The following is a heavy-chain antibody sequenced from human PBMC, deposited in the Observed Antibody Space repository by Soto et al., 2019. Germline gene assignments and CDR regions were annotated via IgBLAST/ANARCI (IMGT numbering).Heavy chain of an antibody. Sequence: SETLSLTCTVSGGSIGSSSYYWGWIRQPPGKGLEWIGEIYRTGSTNYNPSLKSRVTISLDKSENQFCLKVPSLTAADTAVYYCASRDPGTSVDYWGQGTLVTVSS. D-gene: IGHD1-7*01. CDR3: ASRDPGTSVDY. J-gene: IGHJ4*02. V-gene: IGHV4-39*07. CDR1: GGSIGSSSYY. CDR2: IYRTGST.